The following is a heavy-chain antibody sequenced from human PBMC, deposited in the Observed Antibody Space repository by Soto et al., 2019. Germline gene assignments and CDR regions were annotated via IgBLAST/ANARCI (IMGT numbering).Heavy chain of an antibody. J-gene: IGHJ3*02. CDR1: GGTFSSYT. CDR3: ERYGYYDSSGSTDAFDI. V-gene: IGHV1-69*02. CDR2: IIPILGIA. Sequence: QVQLVQSGAEVKKPGSSVKVSCKASGGTFSSYTISWVRQAPGQGLEWMGRIIPILGIANYAQKFQGRVTITADKSTSTAYMELSSLRSEDTAVYYCERYGYYDSSGSTDAFDIWGQGTMVTVSS. D-gene: IGHD3-22*01.